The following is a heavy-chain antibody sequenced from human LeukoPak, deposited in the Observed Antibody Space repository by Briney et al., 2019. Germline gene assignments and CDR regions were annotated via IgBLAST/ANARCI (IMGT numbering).Heavy chain of an antibody. CDR2: IKSKTDGGTT. D-gene: IGHD6-19*01. V-gene: IGHV3-15*01. CDR1: GFTFSNVW. CDR3: TPSIAVAGSLDY. J-gene: IGHJ4*02. Sequence: GGSLRLSCAASGFTFSNVWMSWVRQAPGKGLEWVGRIKSKTDGGTTDYAAPVKGRFTISRDDSKNTLNLQMNSLKTEDTAVYYCTPSIAVAGSLDYWGQGTLVTVSS.